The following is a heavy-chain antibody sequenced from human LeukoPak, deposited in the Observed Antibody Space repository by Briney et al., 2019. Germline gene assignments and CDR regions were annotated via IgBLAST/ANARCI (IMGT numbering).Heavy chain of an antibody. CDR3: ARALTVVGTTVEYFDY. V-gene: IGHV1-18*01. CDR1: GYTFTSYG. Sequence: ASVKVSCKASGYTFTSYGISWVRQAPGQGLEWMGWISAYNGNTNYAQKLQGRVTMTTDTSTSTAYMELRSLRSDGTAVYYCARALTVVGTTVEYFDYWGQGTLVTVSS. CDR2: ISAYNGNT. D-gene: IGHD1-14*01. J-gene: IGHJ4*02.